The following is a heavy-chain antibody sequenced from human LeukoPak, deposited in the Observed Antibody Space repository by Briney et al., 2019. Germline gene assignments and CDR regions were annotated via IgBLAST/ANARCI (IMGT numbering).Heavy chain of an antibody. CDR2: INSDGSST. CDR3: ARGLYGAHVD. J-gene: IGHJ4*02. D-gene: IGHD4/OR15-4a*01. V-gene: IGHV3-74*01. CDR1: GFTFSSHW. Sequence: GGSLRLSCAASGFTFSSHWMYWVRQGPGKGLVWVSRINSDGSSTSYAGSVKGRFTISRDNAKNTLYLQMNSLRVEDTAIYYCARGLYGAHVDWGQGTLVTVSA.